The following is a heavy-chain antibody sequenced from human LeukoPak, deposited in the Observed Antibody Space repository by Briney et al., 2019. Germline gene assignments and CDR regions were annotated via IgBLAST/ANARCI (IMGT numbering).Heavy chain of an antibody. J-gene: IGHJ4*02. D-gene: IGHD2-21*01. CDR2: IKQDGSEK. Sequence: GGSLRLSCVGSGFTFSSYWMSWVRQAPGKGLEWVANIKQDGSEKYYVDSVKGRFTISRDNSKNTLYLQMSSLRAEDTAVYYCAKEFNRGLPDYWGQGTLVTVPS. CDR3: AKEFNRGLPDY. CDR1: GFTFSSYW. V-gene: IGHV3-7*01.